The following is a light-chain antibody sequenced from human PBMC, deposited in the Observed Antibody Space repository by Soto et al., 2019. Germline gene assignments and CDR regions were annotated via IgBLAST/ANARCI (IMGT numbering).Light chain of an antibody. CDR1: SSDVGGYNY. CDR2: EVS. CDR3: SSYTSSSTPYV. Sequence: QSVLTQPAPVSGSPGQSITIPCTGTSSDVGGYNYVSWYQQHPGKAPKLMIYEVSNRPSGVSNRFSGSKSGNTASLTISGLQAEDEADYYCSSYTSSSTPYVFGTGTKVTVL. J-gene: IGLJ1*01. V-gene: IGLV2-14*01.